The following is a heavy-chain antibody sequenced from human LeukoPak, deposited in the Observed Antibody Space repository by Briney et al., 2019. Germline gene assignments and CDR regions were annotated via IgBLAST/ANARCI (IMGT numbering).Heavy chain of an antibody. CDR3: AKPPPRYYVKGSYPDY. J-gene: IGHJ4*02. D-gene: IGHD3-10*02. CDR1: GFTFSSYA. Sequence: GGSLRLSCAASGFTFSSYAKHWVRQAPGKGLEWVAVISYDGSNKYYADSVKGRFTISRDNSKNTLYLQMNSLRAEDTAVYYCAKPPPRYYVKGSYPDYWGQGTLVIVSP. V-gene: IGHV3-30*04. CDR2: ISYDGSNK.